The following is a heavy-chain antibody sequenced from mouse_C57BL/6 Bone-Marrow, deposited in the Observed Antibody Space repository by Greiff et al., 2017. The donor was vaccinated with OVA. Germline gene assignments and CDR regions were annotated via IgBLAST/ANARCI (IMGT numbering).Heavy chain of an antibody. V-gene: IGHV2-4*01. CDR1: GFSLTSYG. CDR3: AKNEGMVPYYFDY. CDR2: IWSGGST. Sequence: VQLVESGPGLVQPSQSLSITCTVSGFSLTSYGVHWVRQPPGKGLEWLGVIWSGGSTDYNAAFISRLSISKDNSKSQVFFKMNSLQADDTAIYYCAKNEGMVPYYFDYWGQGTTLTVSS. D-gene: IGHD2-10*02. J-gene: IGHJ2*01.